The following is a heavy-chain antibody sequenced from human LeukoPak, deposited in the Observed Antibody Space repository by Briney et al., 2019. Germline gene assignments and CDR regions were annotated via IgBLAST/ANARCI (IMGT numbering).Heavy chain of an antibody. Sequence: ASVKVSCKASGYTFTSYDINWVRQATGQGLEWMGWMNPNSGNTGYAQKFQGRVTMTRNTSISTAYMELSSLRSEDTAVYYCARCVVGYSSSWYWYYYYMDVWGKGTTVTISS. CDR2: MNPNSGNT. D-gene: IGHD6-13*01. CDR3: ARCVVGYSSSWYWYYYYMDV. V-gene: IGHV1-8*01. CDR1: GYTFTSYD. J-gene: IGHJ6*03.